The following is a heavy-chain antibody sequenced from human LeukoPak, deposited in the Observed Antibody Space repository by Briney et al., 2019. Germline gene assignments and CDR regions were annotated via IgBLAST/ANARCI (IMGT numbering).Heavy chain of an antibody. V-gene: IGHV4-39*02. J-gene: IGHJ4*02. CDR1: GGSISSSSYY. D-gene: IGHD4-17*01. Sequence: SETLSLTCTVSGGSISSSSYYWGWIRQPPRKGLEWIGSIYYSGSTYYNPSLKSRVTISVDTSKNQFSLKLSSVTAADTAVYYCARDGDYGDLDYWGQGTLVTVSS. CDR3: ARDGDYGDLDY. CDR2: IYYSGST.